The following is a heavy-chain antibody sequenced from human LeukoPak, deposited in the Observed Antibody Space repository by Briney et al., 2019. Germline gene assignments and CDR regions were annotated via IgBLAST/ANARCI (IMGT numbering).Heavy chain of an antibody. J-gene: IGHJ4*02. D-gene: IGHD4-23*01. Sequence: GGSLRLSCAASGFTFDDYAMHWVRQAPGKGLEWVSTISWNSGNIGYADSVKGRFTISRDNAKNSLYLQMNSLRAEDMALYYCAKDRGVYGGNPIFDYWGEGTLVTVSS. CDR1: GFTFDDYA. V-gene: IGHV3-9*03. CDR2: ISWNSGNI. CDR3: AKDRGVYGGNPIFDY.